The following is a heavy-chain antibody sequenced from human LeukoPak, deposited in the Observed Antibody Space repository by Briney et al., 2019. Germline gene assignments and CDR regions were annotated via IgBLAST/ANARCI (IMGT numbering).Heavy chain of an antibody. D-gene: IGHD6-13*01. Sequence: GRSLRLSCAASGFTFSSYAMSWVRQAPGKGLEWVSAISGSGGSTYYADSVKGRFTISRDNSKNTLYLQMNSLRAEDTAVNYCAKDQDSSSWTLDYWGQGTLVTVSS. CDR1: GFTFSSYA. CDR2: ISGSGGST. J-gene: IGHJ4*02. CDR3: AKDQDSSSWTLDY. V-gene: IGHV3-23*01.